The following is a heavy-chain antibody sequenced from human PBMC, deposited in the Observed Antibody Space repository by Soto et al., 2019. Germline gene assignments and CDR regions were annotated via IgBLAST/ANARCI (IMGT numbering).Heavy chain of an antibody. CDR2: IYPGDSDT. J-gene: IGHJ6*03. V-gene: IGHV5-51*01. CDR3: ARLNCGGDCYSWYYYYMDV. CDR1: GYSFTSYW. D-gene: IGHD2-21*02. Sequence: GESLKISCKGSGYSFTSYWIGWVRQMPGKGLEWMGIIYPGDSDTRYSPSFQGQVTISADKSISTAYLQWSSLKASDTAMYYCARLNCGGDCYSWYYYYMDVWGKGTTVTVSS.